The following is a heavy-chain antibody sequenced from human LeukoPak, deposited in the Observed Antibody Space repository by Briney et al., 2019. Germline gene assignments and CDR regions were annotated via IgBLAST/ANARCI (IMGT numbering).Heavy chain of an antibody. J-gene: IGHJ4*02. CDR3: ARVAYCGGDCYSPHFDY. CDR2: MNPNSGNT. CDR1: GYTFTSYD. D-gene: IGHD2-21*01. V-gene: IGHV1-8*03. Sequence: ASVKVPCKASGYTFTSYDINWVRQATGQGLEWMGWMNPNSGNTGYAQKFQGRVTITRNTSISTAYMELSSLRSEDTAVYYCARVAYCGGDCYSPHFDYWGQGTLVTVSS.